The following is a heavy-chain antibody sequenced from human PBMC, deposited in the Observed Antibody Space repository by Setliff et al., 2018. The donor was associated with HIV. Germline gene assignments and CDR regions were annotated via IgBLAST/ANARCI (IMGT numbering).Heavy chain of an antibody. CDR2: LYVSGDT. J-gene: IGHJ5*02. V-gene: IGHV4-4*07. CDR1: DDPISSYY. CDR3: ARDRSNYGSGSSAYNWFDP. Sequence: SETLFLTCYVTDDPISSYYWSWVRQPAGKGLEWIGRLYVSGDTNYNPSLKSRVSMSIDTSKDQFSLNLNSVTAADTAVYFCARDRSNYGSGSSAYNWFDPWGLGTLVTVSS. D-gene: IGHD3-10*01.